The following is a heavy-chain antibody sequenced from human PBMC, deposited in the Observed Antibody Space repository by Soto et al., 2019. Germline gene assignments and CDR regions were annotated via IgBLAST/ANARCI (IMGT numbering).Heavy chain of an antibody. CDR3: ARSHYEPVWGRYRKYAES. V-gene: IGHV1-18*03. CDR1: GSTFSNYH. CDR2: ISTNNGNT. J-gene: IGHJ5*02. D-gene: IGHD3-16*02. Sequence: QVQLVQSGAEVKEPGASVKVSCKASGSTFSNYHFIWVRQAPGQGLEWMGWISTNNGNTVYAPKLQGSVTLTTDTAASTAYVVMRSLRADGLAVYYCARSHYEPVWGRYRKYAESWGLGALVTVSS.